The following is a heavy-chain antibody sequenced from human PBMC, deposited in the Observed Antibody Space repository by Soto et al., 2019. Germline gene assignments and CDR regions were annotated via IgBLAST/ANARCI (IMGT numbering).Heavy chain of an antibody. Sequence: EVQLLESGGGLVNPGGSLRLSCATSGFTFSSYSMDWVRRAPGKGLEWVSSINPTSRYVFYADSVRGRFTISRDYAENSLHLQMNGLRGEDTAVYYCARHETRLTGDGFDIWGRGTLVTVSS. CDR3: ARHETRLTGDGFDI. V-gene: IGHV3-21*01. D-gene: IGHD3-9*01. CDR1: GFTFSSYS. J-gene: IGHJ3*02. CDR2: INPTSRYV.